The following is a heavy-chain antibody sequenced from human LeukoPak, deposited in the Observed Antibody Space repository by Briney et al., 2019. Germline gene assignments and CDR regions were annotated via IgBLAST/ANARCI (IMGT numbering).Heavy chain of an antibody. CDR2: IIPIRGIE. CDR1: GGTFSSYA. V-gene: IGHV1-69*04. Sequence: ASLKVSCKASGGTFSSYAISWVRQAPGQRLDWMGRIIPIRGIENYPQNFEGGVTITADKSTSTAYMELSSLRSEDTAVYYCATGDYGDQYFCDYWGQGTLVTVSS. CDR3: ATGDYGDQYFCDY. J-gene: IGHJ4*02. D-gene: IGHD4-17*01.